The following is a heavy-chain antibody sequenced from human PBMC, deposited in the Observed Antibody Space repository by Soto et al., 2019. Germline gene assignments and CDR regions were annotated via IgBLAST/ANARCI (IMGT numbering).Heavy chain of an antibody. Sequence: LTCTVSGGSISSGGYYWSWIRQHPGKGLEWIGYIYYSGSTYYNPSLKSRVTISVDTSKNQFSLKLSSVTAAEKDVFYCARGSSIAGLYYGMDVWGQGTTVTVSS. V-gene: IGHV4-31*03. CDR3: ARGSSIAGLYYGMDV. D-gene: IGHD6-6*01. CDR1: GGSISSGGYY. J-gene: IGHJ6*02. CDR2: IYYSGST.